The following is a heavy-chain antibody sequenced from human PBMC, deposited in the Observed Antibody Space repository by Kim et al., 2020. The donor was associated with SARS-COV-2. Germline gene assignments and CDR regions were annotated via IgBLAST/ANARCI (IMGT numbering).Heavy chain of an antibody. Sequence: GGSLRLSCAASGFTFSSYWMSWVRQAPGKGLEWVANIKQDGSEKYYVDSVKGRFTISRDNAKNSLYLQMNSLRAEDTAVYYCARDWGEDIVVVPAAFPRAPEHPPFDYWGQGTLVTVSS. CDR2: IKQDGSEK. D-gene: IGHD2-2*01. CDR3: ARDWGEDIVVVPAAFPRAPEHPPFDY. CDR1: GFTFSSYW. J-gene: IGHJ4*02. V-gene: IGHV3-7*03.